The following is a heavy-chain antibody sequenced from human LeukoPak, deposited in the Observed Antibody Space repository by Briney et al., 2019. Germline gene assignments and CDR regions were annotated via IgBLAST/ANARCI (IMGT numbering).Heavy chain of an antibody. D-gene: IGHD2-2*01. Sequence: ASVKVSCKVSGYTLTELSMHWVRQAPGKGLEWMGGFDPEDGVTIYAQKFQGRVTMTEDTSTDTAYMELSSLRSEDTAVYYCATDRECSSTSCPFDYWGRGTLVTVSS. J-gene: IGHJ4*02. CDR2: FDPEDGVT. CDR1: GYTLTELS. V-gene: IGHV1-24*01. CDR3: ATDRECSSTSCPFDY.